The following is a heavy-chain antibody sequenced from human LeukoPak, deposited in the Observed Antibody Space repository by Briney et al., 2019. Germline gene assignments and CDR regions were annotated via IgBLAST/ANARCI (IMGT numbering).Heavy chain of an antibody. CDR2: ISNSGDAT. CDR1: GFIFSNYA. Sequence: GGSLRLSCAGSGFIFSNYAMSWVRQAPGQGLEWVSTISNSGDATFYADAVKGRFTISRDNSKNTLYLQMYSLRAEDTAIYYCAKAPPYTKYFDYWGQGTLHTVSS. V-gene: IGHV3-23*01. D-gene: IGHD1-1*01. J-gene: IGHJ4*02. CDR3: AKAPPYTKYFDY.